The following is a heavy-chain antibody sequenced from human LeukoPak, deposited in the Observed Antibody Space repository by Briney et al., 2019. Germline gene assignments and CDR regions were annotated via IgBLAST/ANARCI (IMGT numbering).Heavy chain of an antibody. J-gene: IGHJ5*02. V-gene: IGHV4-38-2*02. CDR3: AREKRDYYDSSGYYLSWFDP. D-gene: IGHD3-22*01. CDR1: GYSISSGYY. CDR2: IYHSGST. Sequence: SETLSLTXTVSGYSISSGYYWGWIRQPPGKGLEWIGSIYHSGSTYYNPSLKSRVTISVDTSKNQFSLKLSSVTAADTAVYYCAREKRDYYDSSGYYLSWFDPWGQGTLVTVSS.